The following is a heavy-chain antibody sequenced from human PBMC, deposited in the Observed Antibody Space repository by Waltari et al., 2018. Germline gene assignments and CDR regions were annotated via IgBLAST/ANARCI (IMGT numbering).Heavy chain of an antibody. V-gene: IGHV3-21*03. J-gene: IGHJ4*02. CDR1: GFTIRSFG. D-gene: IGHD4-17*01. CDR2: TTNSNTYI. Sequence: EVQLVESGGGLVKPGGSLRLSCAASGFTIRSFGMSWVRQAPGKGLEWVSSTTNSNTYIDYADSVKGRFTVSIDNAKNSLYLQMNSLRADDTAVYFCARALTTPNDYWGQGTLVTVSS. CDR3: ARALTTPNDY.